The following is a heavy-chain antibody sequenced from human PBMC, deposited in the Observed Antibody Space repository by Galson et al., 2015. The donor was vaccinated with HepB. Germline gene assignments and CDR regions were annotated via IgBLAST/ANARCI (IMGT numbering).Heavy chain of an antibody. CDR3: ARDIVATFPPNWFDP. Sequence: SLRLSCAASGFTFSSYAMSWVRQAPGKGLEWVSAISGSGGSTYYADSVRGRFTISRDNSKNTLYLQMNSLRAEDTAVYYCARDIVATFPPNWFDPWGQGTLVTVSS. J-gene: IGHJ5*02. CDR2: ISGSGGST. V-gene: IGHV3-23*01. CDR1: GFTFSSYA. D-gene: IGHD5-12*01.